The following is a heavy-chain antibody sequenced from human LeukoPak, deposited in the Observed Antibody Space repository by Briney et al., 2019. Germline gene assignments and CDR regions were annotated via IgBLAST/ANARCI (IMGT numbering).Heavy chain of an antibody. D-gene: IGHD3-16*01. V-gene: IGHV3-23*01. Sequence: PGGTLRLSCAASGFTFISYGMSWVRQGPGKGLEWVSAMSGSGGSTYYADSVKGRFTISRDNSKNTLYLQMNSLRAEDTAVYYCAKVQVRVWGGQGIDYWGQGTLVTVSS. J-gene: IGHJ4*02. CDR1: GFTFISYG. CDR2: MSGSGGST. CDR3: AKVQVRVWGGQGIDY.